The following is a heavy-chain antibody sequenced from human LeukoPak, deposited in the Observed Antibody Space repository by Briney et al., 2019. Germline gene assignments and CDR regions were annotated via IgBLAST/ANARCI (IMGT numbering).Heavy chain of an antibody. Sequence: PSETLSLTCTVSGGSISSSSYYWGWIRQPPGKGLEWIGSIYYSGSTYYNPSLKSRVTISVDTSKNQFSLKLSSVTAADTAVYYCARVWATYYYDSSGYRPYYYYGMDVWGQGTTVTVSS. CDR2: IYYSGST. D-gene: IGHD3-22*01. V-gene: IGHV4-39*07. CDR1: GGSISSSSYY. J-gene: IGHJ6*02. CDR3: ARVWATYYYDSSGYRPYYYYGMDV.